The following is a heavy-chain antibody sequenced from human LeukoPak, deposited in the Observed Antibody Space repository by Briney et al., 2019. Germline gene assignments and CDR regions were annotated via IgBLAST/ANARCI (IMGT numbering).Heavy chain of an antibody. CDR3: ARGLRPLDGSGSIFDY. D-gene: IGHD3-10*01. CDR2: MNPNSGNT. Sequence: GASVKVSCKASGYTFTSYDINWVRQATGQGLEWMGWMNPNSGNTGYAQKFQGRVTMTRNTSISTAYMELSSLRSEDTAVYYCARGLRPLDGSGSIFDYWGQGTLVTVSP. CDR1: GYTFTSYD. J-gene: IGHJ4*02. V-gene: IGHV1-8*01.